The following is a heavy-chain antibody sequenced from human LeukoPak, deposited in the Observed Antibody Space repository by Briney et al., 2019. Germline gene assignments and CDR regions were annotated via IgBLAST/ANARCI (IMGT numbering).Heavy chain of an antibody. D-gene: IGHD2-2*01. J-gene: IGHJ5*02. Sequence: SETLSLTCTVSGGSISSSSYYWGWIRQPPGKGLEWIGSIYYSGSTYYNPSLKSRVTISVDTSKNQFSLKLSSVTAADTAVYYCARSVVGYCSSTSCGGWFDPWGQGTLVTVSS. CDR2: IYYSGST. V-gene: IGHV4-39*01. CDR1: GGSISSSSYY. CDR3: ARSVVGYCSSTSCGGWFDP.